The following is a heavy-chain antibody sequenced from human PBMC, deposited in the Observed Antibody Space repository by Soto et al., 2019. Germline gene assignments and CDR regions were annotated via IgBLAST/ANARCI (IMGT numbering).Heavy chain of an antibody. CDR1: GFTFSSYG. D-gene: IGHD5-12*01. CDR2: ISYDGSNK. Sequence: QVQLVESGGGVVQPGRSLRLSCAAPGFTFSSYGMHWVRQAPGKGLEWVAVISYDGSNKYYADSVKGRFTISRDNSKNTLYLQMNSLRAEDTAVYYCAKDRNPRRDGYNSRGAGLDYWGQGTLVTVSS. J-gene: IGHJ4*02. V-gene: IGHV3-30*18. CDR3: AKDRNPRRDGYNSRGAGLDY.